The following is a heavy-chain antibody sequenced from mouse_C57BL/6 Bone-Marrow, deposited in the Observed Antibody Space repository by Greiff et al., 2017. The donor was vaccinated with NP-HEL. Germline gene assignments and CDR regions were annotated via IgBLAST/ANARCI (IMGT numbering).Heavy chain of an antibody. V-gene: IGHV8-12*01. CDR1: GFSLSTSGMG. Sequence: QVTLKVSGPGILQSSQTLSLTCSFSGFSLSTSGMGVSWIRQPSGKGLEWLAHIYWDDDKRYNPSLKSRLTISKDTSSNQVFLKITSVDTADTATYYCARSGVYYGNYDWYFDVWGTGTTVTVSS. CDR2: IYWDDDK. CDR3: ARSGVYYGNYDWYFDV. D-gene: IGHD2-1*01. J-gene: IGHJ1*03.